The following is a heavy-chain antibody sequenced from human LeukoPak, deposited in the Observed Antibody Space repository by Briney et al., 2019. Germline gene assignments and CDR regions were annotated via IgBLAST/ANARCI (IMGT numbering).Heavy chain of an antibody. V-gene: IGHV1-46*01. CDR1: GYTFTSYY. D-gene: IGHD3-3*01. J-gene: IGHJ5*02. CDR3: ARDRPHYYENNWFDP. CDR2: INPSGGST. Sequence: ASVKVSCKASGYTFTSYYMHWVRQAPGQGLEWMGIINPSGGSTSYAQKFQGRVTMTRDTSTSTVYMELSSLRSEDTAVYYCARDRPHYYENNWFDPWGQGTLVTVSP.